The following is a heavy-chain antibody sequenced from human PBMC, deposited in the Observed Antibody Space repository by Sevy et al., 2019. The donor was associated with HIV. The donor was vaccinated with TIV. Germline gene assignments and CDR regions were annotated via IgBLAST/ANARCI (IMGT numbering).Heavy chain of an antibody. CDR2: INHSGST. CDR1: GGSFSGYY. V-gene: IGHV4-34*01. Sequence: SETLSLTCAVYGGSFSGYYWSWIRQPPGKGLEWIGEINHSGSTNYNPSLKSRVTISVDTSKNQFSLKLSSVTAADTAVYYWARGRMIVVAIKAGFDYWGQGTLVTVSS. CDR3: ARGRMIVVAIKAGFDY. D-gene: IGHD3-22*01. J-gene: IGHJ4*02.